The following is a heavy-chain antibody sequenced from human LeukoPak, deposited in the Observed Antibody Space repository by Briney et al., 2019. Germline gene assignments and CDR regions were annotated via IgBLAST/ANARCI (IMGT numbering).Heavy chain of an antibody. CDR3: ARKGAVAGDAFDI. J-gene: IGHJ3*02. Sequence: GSSLRLSCAASGFTFSSYGMHWVRQAPGKGLEWVAVTWYDGSNKYYADSVKGRFTISRDNSKNTLYLQMNSLRAEDTAVYYCARKGAVAGDAFDIWGQGTMVTVSS. D-gene: IGHD6-19*01. V-gene: IGHV3-33*01. CDR2: TWYDGSNK. CDR1: GFTFSSYG.